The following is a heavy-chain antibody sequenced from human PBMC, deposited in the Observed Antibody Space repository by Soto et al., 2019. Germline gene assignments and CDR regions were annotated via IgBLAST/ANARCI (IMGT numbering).Heavy chain of an antibody. J-gene: IGHJ5*02. CDR1: GGSISSYY. CDR3: ALALRDDSKPGLFDL. Sequence: PSETLSLTCTVSGGSISSYYWTWIRQPPGKGLEWIGYIYYSGSTNYNPSLKSRVTISVDTSKNQFSLKLSSLTAADTAVYYCALALRDDSKPGLFDLWGQGSLVTGSS. D-gene: IGHD3-3*02. V-gene: IGHV4-59*01. CDR2: IYYSGST.